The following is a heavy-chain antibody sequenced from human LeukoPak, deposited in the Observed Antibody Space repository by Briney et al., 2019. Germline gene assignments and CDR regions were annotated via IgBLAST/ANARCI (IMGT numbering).Heavy chain of an antibody. V-gene: IGHV3-33*01. Sequence: GGSLRLSCAASGFTSSSYGMHWVRQAPGKGLEWAAVIWYDGSNKYYADSVKGRFTISRDNSKNTLYLQMNSLRAEDTAVYYCARGYCSSTSCYAFDAFDIWGQGTTVTVSS. D-gene: IGHD2-2*01. CDR3: ARGYCSSTSCYAFDAFDI. J-gene: IGHJ3*02. CDR1: GFTSSSYG. CDR2: IWYDGSNK.